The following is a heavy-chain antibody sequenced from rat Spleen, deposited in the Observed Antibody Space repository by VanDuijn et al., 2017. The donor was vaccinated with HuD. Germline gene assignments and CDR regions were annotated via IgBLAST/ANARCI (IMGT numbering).Heavy chain of an antibody. Sequence: SSITTNYWGWIRKFPGNKMEWIGHINYNNNTNYNPSLRSRISITRDASKSQLFLQLNSVTPEYTATYYCASPYFVGAYYYWGQGVMVTVSS. D-gene: IGHD1-1*01. CDR2: INYNNNT. V-gene: IGHV3-1*01. CDR3: ASPYFVGAYYY. CDR1: SSITTNY. J-gene: IGHJ2*01.